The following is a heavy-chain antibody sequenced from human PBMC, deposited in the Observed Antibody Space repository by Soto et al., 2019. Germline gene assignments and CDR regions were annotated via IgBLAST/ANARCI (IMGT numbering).Heavy chain of an antibody. CDR2: IYHSGST. J-gene: IGHJ4*02. Sequence: PSETLSLTCAVSGGSISSGGYSWSWIRQPPGKGLEWIGYIYHSGSTYYNPSLKSRVTISVDRSKNQFSLKLSSVTAADTAVYYCARARNSDYGDYVFDYWGQGTLVTVSS. CDR3: ARARNSDYGDYVFDY. D-gene: IGHD4-17*01. CDR1: GGSISSGGYS. V-gene: IGHV4-30-2*01.